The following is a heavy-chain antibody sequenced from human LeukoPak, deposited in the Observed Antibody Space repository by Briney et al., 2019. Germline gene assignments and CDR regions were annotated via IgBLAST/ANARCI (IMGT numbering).Heavy chain of an antibody. CDR1: GFTFSNYW. Sequence: GGSLRLSCAASGFTFSNYWMHWVRQAPGKGLVWVSRINSDGINTSYADSVKGRFTISRDNAKNTLNLQMNSLRAEDTAVYYCARGGSYPFDYWGQGTLVTVSS. V-gene: IGHV3-74*01. D-gene: IGHD1-26*01. CDR3: ARGGSYPFDY. CDR2: INSDGINT. J-gene: IGHJ4*02.